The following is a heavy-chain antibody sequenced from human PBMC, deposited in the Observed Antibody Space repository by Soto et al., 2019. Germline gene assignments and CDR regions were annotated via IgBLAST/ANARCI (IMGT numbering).Heavy chain of an antibody. CDR1: GGSISSSSYY. V-gene: IGHV4-39*01. D-gene: IGHD6-19*01. CDR3: ATKAVAGTVTHGDNWFDP. Sequence: PSETLSLTCTVSGGSISSSSYYWGWIRQPPGKGLEWIGSIYYSGSTYYNPSLKSRVTISVDTSKNQFSLKLSSVTAADTAVYYCATKAVAGTVTHGDNWFDPWGQGTLVTVSS. J-gene: IGHJ5*02. CDR2: IYYSGST.